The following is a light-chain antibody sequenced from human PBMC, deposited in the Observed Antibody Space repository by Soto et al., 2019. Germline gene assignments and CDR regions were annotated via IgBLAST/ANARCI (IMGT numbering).Light chain of an antibody. Sequence: EVVLTQPPGTLSLSPGERATLSCRASQSVSSSYLAWYQQKPGQAPRLLIYGASSRATGIPDRFSGSGSGTDFTLTISRLEPEDFAVYYCQQYGSSPPWTFGQGTNVDI. CDR3: QQYGSSPPWT. CDR1: QSVSSSY. J-gene: IGKJ1*01. CDR2: GAS. V-gene: IGKV3-20*01.